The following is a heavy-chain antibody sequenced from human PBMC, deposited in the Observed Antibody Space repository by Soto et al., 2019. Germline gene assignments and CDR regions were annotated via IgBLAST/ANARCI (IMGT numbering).Heavy chain of an antibody. CDR3: ARSGCSSTSCYGDNWFDP. J-gene: IGHJ5*02. Sequence: PSETLSLTCTVSGGSISSYYWSWIRQPTGKGLEWIGYIYYSGSTNYNPSLKSRVTISVDTSKNQFSLKLSSVTAADTAVYYCARSGCSSTSCYGDNWFDPWGQGTLVTVSS. D-gene: IGHD2-2*01. CDR2: IYYSGST. CDR1: GGSISSYY. V-gene: IGHV4-59*01.